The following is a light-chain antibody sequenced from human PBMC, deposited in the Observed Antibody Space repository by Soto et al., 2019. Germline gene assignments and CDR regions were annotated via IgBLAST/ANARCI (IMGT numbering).Light chain of an antibody. Sequence: ETVMTQSPATLSVSPGDIATLSCSASQSVSYNLAWYQQKPGQAPRLLIYDASTRATGIPARFSGSASGTEFTLTISSLLSEDFAVYYCQQYNNWPLTFGGGTKV. CDR2: DAS. CDR1: QSVSYN. CDR3: QQYNNWPLT. J-gene: IGKJ4*01. V-gene: IGKV3D-15*01.